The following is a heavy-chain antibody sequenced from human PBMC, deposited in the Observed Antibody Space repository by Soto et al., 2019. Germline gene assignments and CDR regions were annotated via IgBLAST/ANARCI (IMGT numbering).Heavy chain of an antibody. J-gene: IGHJ4*02. V-gene: IGHV4-4*02. D-gene: IGHD2-21*01. CDR3: ARAVALPGLFYFDF. CDR1: GGSISSTHS. Sequence: QVQLQESGPRLVRPSETLSLTCAVSGGSISSTHSWSWVRQSPGKGLEWIAEIYHSGSTNYNPSLKSRATISVDKSKNQFSLKLNSVTAADTAVYFCARAVALPGLFYFDFWGQGTLVTVSS. CDR2: IYHSGST.